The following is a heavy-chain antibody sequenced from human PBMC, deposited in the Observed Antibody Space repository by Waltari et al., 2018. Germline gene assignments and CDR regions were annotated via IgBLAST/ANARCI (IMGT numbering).Heavy chain of an antibody. CDR2: IRGSGGST. Sequence: EVQLLESGGGLVQPGGSLRLSCAASGFTFSSYAMSWVRQAPGKGLEWVSAIRGSGGSTYYADSVKGRFTISRDNSKNTLYLQMNSLRAEDTAVYYCAKLNDILTGYYEDYWGQGTLVTVSS. CDR1: GFTFSSYA. J-gene: IGHJ4*02. D-gene: IGHD3-9*01. V-gene: IGHV3-23*01. CDR3: AKLNDILTGYYEDY.